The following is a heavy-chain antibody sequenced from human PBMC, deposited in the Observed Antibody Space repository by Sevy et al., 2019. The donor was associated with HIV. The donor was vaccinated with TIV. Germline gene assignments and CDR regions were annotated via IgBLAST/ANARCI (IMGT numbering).Heavy chain of an antibody. Sequence: GGSLRLSCVASGFTFSNYGMHWVRQAPGKGLEWVVVISYDGSSKYYADSVKGRFTISRDNSKNTLYLQMNSLRVEDTALDYCAGSRGFTIVGAPSWFDPWGQGTLVTVSS. D-gene: IGHD3-16*01. V-gene: IGHV3-30*03. CDR3: AGSRGFTIVGAPSWFDP. CDR1: GFTFSNYG. J-gene: IGHJ5*02. CDR2: ISYDGSSK.